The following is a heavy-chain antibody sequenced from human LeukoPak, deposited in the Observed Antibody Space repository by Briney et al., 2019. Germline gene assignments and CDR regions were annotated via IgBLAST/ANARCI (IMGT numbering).Heavy chain of an antibody. CDR3: ARDLGRGGAAAGAFDY. J-gene: IGHJ4*02. CDR1: GGTFSSYA. V-gene: IGHV1-69*06. D-gene: IGHD6-13*01. CDR2: IIPIFGTA. Sequence: SVKVSSKASGGTFSSYAISWVRQAPGQGLEWMGGIIPIFGTANYAQKFQGRVTITADKSTSTAYMELSSLRSEDTAVYYCARDLGRGGAAAGAFDYWGQGTLVTVSS.